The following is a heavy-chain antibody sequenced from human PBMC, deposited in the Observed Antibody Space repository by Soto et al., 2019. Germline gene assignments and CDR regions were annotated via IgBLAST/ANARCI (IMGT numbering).Heavy chain of an antibody. V-gene: IGHV4-31*03. J-gene: IGHJ4*02. CDR1: GDSISSGGYY. D-gene: IGHD3-22*01. CDR3: ARVYYDSSGFFTLGNY. CDR2: IYFGGRS. Sequence: SETLSLTCTVSGDSISSGGYYWSWIRQHPEKGLECIGYIYFGGRSYYNPSLESRVTISVDTSQNQFSLKLSSVTAADTAVYYCARVYYDSSGFFTLGNYWGQGTLVTVSS.